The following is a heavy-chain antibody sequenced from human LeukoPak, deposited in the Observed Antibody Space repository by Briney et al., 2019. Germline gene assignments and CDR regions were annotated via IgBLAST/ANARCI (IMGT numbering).Heavy chain of an antibody. CDR3: ARANGVGATHFDY. CDR1: GFTFSSYG. CDR2: ISYDGSNK. D-gene: IGHD1-26*01. Sequence: GRSLRLSCAASGFTFSSYGMHWVRQAPGKGLEWVAVISYDGSNKYYADSVKGRFTISRDNSKNTLYLQMNSLRAEDTAVYYCARANGVGATHFDYWGQGTLVTVSS. V-gene: IGHV3-30*03. J-gene: IGHJ4*02.